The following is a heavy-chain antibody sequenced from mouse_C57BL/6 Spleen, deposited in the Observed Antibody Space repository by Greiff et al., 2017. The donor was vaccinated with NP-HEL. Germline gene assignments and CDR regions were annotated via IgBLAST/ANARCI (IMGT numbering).Heavy chain of an antibody. J-gene: IGHJ4*01. CDR3: ARRRISASMGMDY. V-gene: IGHV1-52*01. CDR1: GYTFTSYW. D-gene: IGHD3-1*01. Sequence: VQLQQSGAELVRPGSSVKLSCKASGYTFTSYWMHWVKQRPIQGLEWIGNIDPSDSETHYNQKFKDKATLTVDKSSSTAYMQLSSLTSEDSAVYYCARRRISASMGMDYWGQGTSVTVSS. CDR2: IDPSDSET.